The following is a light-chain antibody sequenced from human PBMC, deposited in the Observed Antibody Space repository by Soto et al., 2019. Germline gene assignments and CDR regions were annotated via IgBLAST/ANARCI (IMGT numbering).Light chain of an antibody. CDR2: LGS. Sequence: DIVMTQSPLSLPVTPGEPASISCRSSQSLLHSSGYKYLDWYLQRPGQSPQLLIYLGSNRASGVPDRFSGSGSGTDFTLKISRVEAEDVGVYYCMQVLQTPPTFGQGTKVEIK. V-gene: IGKV2-28*01. CDR3: MQVLQTPPT. CDR1: QSLLHSSGYKY. J-gene: IGKJ1*01.